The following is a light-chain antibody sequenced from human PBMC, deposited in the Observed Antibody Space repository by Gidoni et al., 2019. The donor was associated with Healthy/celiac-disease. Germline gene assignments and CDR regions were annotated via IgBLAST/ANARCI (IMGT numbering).Light chain of an antibody. CDR2: AAS. CDR1: QSISSY. Sequence: DIQMTQSPSSLSASVGDRVTITCRASQSISSYLNWYQQKPGKAPKLLIYAASSLQSGVPSRFSGSGSGTDFTLTISSLQPEDCATYYCQQSYSTQCTFGQGTKLEIK. J-gene: IGKJ2*02. CDR3: QQSYSTQCT. V-gene: IGKV1-39*01.